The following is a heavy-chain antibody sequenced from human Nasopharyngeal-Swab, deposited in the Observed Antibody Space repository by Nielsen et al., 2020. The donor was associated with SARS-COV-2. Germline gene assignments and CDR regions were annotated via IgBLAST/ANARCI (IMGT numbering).Heavy chain of an antibody. J-gene: IGHJ4*02. CDR2: ISYDGSNK. Sequence: GESLKISCAASGFTFSSYGMHWVRQAPGKGLEWVAVISYDGSNKYYADSVKGRFTISRDNSKNTLYLQMNSLRAEDTAVYYCAKEPSSGSYSSWGQGTLVTVSS. CDR1: GFTFSSYG. D-gene: IGHD1-26*01. V-gene: IGHV3-30*18. CDR3: AKEPSSGSYSS.